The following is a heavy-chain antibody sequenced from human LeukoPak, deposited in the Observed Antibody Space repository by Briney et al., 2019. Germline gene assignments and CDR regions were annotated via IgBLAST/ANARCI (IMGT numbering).Heavy chain of an antibody. J-gene: IGHJ4*02. CDR1: GFSVGSDY. CDR3: TSSSPTSYSDY. CDR2: IFSRGST. Sequence: GGSLRLSCAASGFSVGSDYMNWVRQAPGKGLECVSVIFSRGSTYYADSVKGRFTISRHNSENTLYLQMNSLRVEDTAVYYCTSSSPTSYSDYWGQGTLVTVSS. V-gene: IGHV3-53*04. D-gene: IGHD6-13*01.